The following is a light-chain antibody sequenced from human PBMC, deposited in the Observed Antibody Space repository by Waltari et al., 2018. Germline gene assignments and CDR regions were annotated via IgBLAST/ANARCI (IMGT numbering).Light chain of an antibody. Sequence: DIQMTQSPYSRSPSVGARVILTCRASQALRTFLAWFQLKPGNAPKSLIYAASTLQTGVSSNFSGSGSGTDFTLTISSLQPGDCATYYCQQYSTFPPTFGGGTRVEI. CDR3: QQYSTFPPT. V-gene: IGKV1-16*02. J-gene: IGKJ4*01. CDR2: AAS. CDR1: QALRTF.